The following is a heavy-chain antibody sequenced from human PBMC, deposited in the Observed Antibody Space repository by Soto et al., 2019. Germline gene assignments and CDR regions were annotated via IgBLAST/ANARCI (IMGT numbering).Heavy chain of an antibody. V-gene: IGHV3-9*01. D-gene: IGHD1-26*01. CDR1: GFTFGDYA. CDR3: AKDKDSGRYLMASIAK. Sequence: EVQLVESGGGLVQPGRSLTLSCAASGFTFGDYAMHWLRQVPGKGLEWVSGVNWNSASLAYADSVKGRFTITRDNAKNSLHLHMSSLGPEDTALYYCAKDKDSGRYLMASIAKWGQGTLVVVSA. J-gene: IGHJ4*02. CDR2: VNWNSASL.